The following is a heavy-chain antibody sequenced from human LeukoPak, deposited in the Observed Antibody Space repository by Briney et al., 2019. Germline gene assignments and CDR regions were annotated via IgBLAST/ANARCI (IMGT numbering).Heavy chain of an antibody. D-gene: IGHD6-13*01. V-gene: IGHV3-15*01. CDR3: ARTYSSSWYDAFDI. CDR1: GFTFSNAW. J-gene: IGHJ3*02. Sequence: PGGSLRLSCAASGFTFSNAWMSWVRQAPGKGLEWVGRIKSKTDGGTTDYAAPVKGRFTISRDDSKNTLYLQMNSLRAEDTAVYYCARTYSSSWYDAFDIWGQGTMVTVSS. CDR2: IKSKTDGGTT.